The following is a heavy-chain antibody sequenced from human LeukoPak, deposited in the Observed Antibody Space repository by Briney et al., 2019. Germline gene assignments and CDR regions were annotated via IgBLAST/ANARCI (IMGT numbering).Heavy chain of an antibody. D-gene: IGHD3-3*01. J-gene: IGHJ4*02. V-gene: IGHV3-7*05. CDR1: GLTFSSYA. CDR3: ANRFPDY. CDR2: IKEDGSEK. Sequence: GGSLRLSCAASGLTFSSYAMTWVRQAPGKGLQWVANIKEDGSEKYYVDSVKGRFTISRDNTKTSLYLQMNSLRDEDTAVYYCANRFPDYWGQGTLVTVSS.